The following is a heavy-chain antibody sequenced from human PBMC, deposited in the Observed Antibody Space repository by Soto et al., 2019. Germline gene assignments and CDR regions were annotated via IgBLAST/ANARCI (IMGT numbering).Heavy chain of an antibody. J-gene: IGHJ5*02. V-gene: IGHV1-69*13. CDR1: GGTFSSYA. CDR2: IIPIFGTA. D-gene: IGHD2-15*01. Sequence: ASVKVSCKASGGTFSSYAISWVRQAPGQGLEWMGGIIPIFGTANYAQKFQGRVTITADESTSTAYMELSSLRSEDTAVYYCARTQLSGGRYNWFDPWGQGTLVTVSS. CDR3: ARTQLSGGRYNWFDP.